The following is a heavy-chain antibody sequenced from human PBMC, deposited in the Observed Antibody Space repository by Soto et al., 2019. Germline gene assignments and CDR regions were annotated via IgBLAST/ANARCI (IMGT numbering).Heavy chain of an antibody. Sequence: ESLKISCKTSGYTFTNYWMGWVRQMPGKGLQWLGIIFPGDSDIRYNPSFQGHVTISADKSISTAYLQWSSLKASDTAMYYCASSGYCSGGSCYSIYYYYGMDVWGQGTTVTVAS. D-gene: IGHD2-15*01. CDR2: IFPGDSDI. J-gene: IGHJ6*02. V-gene: IGHV5-51*01. CDR3: ASSGYCSGGSCYSIYYYYGMDV. CDR1: GYTFTNYW.